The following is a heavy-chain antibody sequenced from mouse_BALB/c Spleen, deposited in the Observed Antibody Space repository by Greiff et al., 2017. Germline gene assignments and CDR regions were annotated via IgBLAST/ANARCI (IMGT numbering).Heavy chain of an antibody. J-gene: IGHJ4*01. Sequence: NQPGAELVSHGASVKRSGKALGSTFTDSVMHWVNHRPVQGLDWMGAFHPGSGGTAYNQKSKGKATLTADKSSNTAYMELSSLTTEHSAVYYCAKEGYDYDGGPSVMDYWGQGTPVTVSA. CDR2: FHPGSGGT. CDR1: GSTFTDSV. CDR3: AKEGYDYDGGPSVMDY. D-gene: IGHD2-4*01. V-gene: IGHV1-15*01.